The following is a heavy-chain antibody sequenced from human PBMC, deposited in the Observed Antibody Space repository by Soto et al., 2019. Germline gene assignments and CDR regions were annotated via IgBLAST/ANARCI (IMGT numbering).Heavy chain of an antibody. J-gene: IGHJ6*02. CDR3: EGQRDYHGMDV. CDR1: GGSISNSDYY. V-gene: IGHV4-39*01. Sequence: SETLSLTCTVSGGSISNSDYYWGWIRQPPGKGLEWIGSIYYSGSTYYNPSLRNRVTISVDTSKNQFSLKLTSVNAADSAVYYCEGQRDYHGMDVWGRGTTVTVSS. CDR2: IYYSGST.